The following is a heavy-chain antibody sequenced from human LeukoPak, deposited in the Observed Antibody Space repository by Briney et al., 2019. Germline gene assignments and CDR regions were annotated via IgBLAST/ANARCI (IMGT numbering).Heavy chain of an antibody. V-gene: IGHV3-21*01. J-gene: IGHJ3*02. CDR2: ISSSSSYM. CDR3: ARVDGGNSGAGAFDI. D-gene: IGHD4-23*01. Sequence: PGGSLRLSCAASGFTFSSYSMNWVRQAPGKGLEWVSSISSSSSYMYYADSVKGRFTISRDNAKNSLYLQMNSLRAEDTAVYYCARVDGGNSGAGAFDIWGQGTMVTVSS. CDR1: GFTFSSYS.